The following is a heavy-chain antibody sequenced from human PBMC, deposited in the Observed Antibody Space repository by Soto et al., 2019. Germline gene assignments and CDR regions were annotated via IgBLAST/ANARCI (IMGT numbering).Heavy chain of an antibody. CDR3: ARAATPYFDLLSSFYP. CDR2: IYYSGTT. D-gene: IGHD3-9*01. J-gene: IGHJ5*02. CDR1: GASLSSGSYY. V-gene: IGHV4-61*01. Sequence: PSQTLPLTCTVSGASLSSGSYYLNWIRQPPGKGLEWLGYIYYSGTTKYNPSLTRRVTLSVDMSKSQFSLQLNSVTAAASAVYFCARAATPYFDLLSSFYPWGQGGLVTVAS.